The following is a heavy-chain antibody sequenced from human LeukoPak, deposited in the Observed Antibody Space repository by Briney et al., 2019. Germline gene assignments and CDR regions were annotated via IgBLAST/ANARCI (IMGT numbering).Heavy chain of an antibody. D-gene: IGHD5-18*01. J-gene: IGHJ2*01. CDR1: GGSISSGGYS. Sequence: SQTLSLTRAVSGGSISSGGYSWSWIRQPPGKGLEWIGYIYHSGSTYYNPSLKSRVTISVDRSKNQFSLKLSSVTAADTAVYYCAVGTAMVHWYFDLWGHGTLVTVSS. V-gene: IGHV4-30-2*01. CDR2: IYHSGST. CDR3: AVGTAMVHWYFDL.